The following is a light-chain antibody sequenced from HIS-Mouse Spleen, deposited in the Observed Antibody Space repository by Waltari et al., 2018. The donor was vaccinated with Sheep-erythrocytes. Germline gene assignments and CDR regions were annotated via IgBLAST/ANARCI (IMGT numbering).Light chain of an antibody. V-gene: IGLV2-11*01. Sequence: QSALTQPRSVSGSPGQSVTISCTGTSSDVGGYNNVSWYQQHPGQAPKLMIYDVSNRPSGVPDRFSGAKSGNTASLTISGLQAEDEADYYCCSYAGSYNHVFATGTKVTVL. CDR3: CSYAGSYNHV. J-gene: IGLJ1*01. CDR1: SSDVGGYNN. CDR2: DVS.